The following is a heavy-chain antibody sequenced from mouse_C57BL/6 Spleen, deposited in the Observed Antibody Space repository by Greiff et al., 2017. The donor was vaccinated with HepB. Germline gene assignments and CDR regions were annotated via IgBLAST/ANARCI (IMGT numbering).Heavy chain of an antibody. CDR3: ARGGGYYYGGTTY. V-gene: IGHV1-64*01. J-gene: IGHJ3*01. CDR1: GYTFTSYW. D-gene: IGHD1-1*01. Sequence: QVQLQQPGAELVKPGASVKLSCKASGYTFTSYWMTWVKQRPGQGLEWIGKIYPYSGGTNYNEKFKNKATLTVDKSSSTAYMQLSSLTSEDSAVYYGARGGGYYYGGTTYWGQGTLVTVSA. CDR2: IYPYSGGT.